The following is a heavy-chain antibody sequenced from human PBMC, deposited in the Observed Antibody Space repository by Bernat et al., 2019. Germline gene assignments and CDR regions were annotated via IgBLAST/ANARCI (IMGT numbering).Heavy chain of an antibody. D-gene: IGHD2-15*01. J-gene: IGHJ4*02. CDR2: ISGSGGST. CDR1: GFTFSSYA. V-gene: IGHV3-23*01. Sequence: EVQLLESGGGLVQPGGSLRLSCAASGFTFSSYAMSWVRQAPGKGLEWVSAISGSGGSTYYADSVTGRFTISRDNSKNTLYLQMNSLRAEDTAVYYCVPLAIKVGCSGGSCYQLFDYWGQGTLVTVSS. CDR3: VPLAIKVGCSGGSCYQLFDY.